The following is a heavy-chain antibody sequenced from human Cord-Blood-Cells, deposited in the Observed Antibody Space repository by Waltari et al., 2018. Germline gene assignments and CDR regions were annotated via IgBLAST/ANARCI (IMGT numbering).Heavy chain of an antibody. CDR2: ISSSSSYI. J-gene: IGHJ2*01. CDR1: GFTFSSYS. V-gene: IGHV3-21*01. D-gene: IGHD6-13*01. Sequence: EVQLVESGGGLVKPGGSLRLSCAASGFTFSSYSMNWVRQAPGKGLEWVSSISSSSSYIYYADSVKGRFPISRDNAKSSLYLQMNSLRAEDTAVYYCARDRKAGDWYFDLWGRGTLVTVSS. CDR3: ARDRKAGDWYFDL.